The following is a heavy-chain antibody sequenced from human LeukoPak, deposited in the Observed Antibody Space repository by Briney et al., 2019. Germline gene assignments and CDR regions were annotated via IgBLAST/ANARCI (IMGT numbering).Heavy chain of an antibody. Sequence: ASVKVSCKASGYTFTGYYMHWVRRAPGQGLEWMEWINPNSGGTNSAQKFQGRVTMTRDTSISTAHMELSRLRSDDTAVYYCARGGYYDSSAYRVLDYWGQGTLVTVSS. CDR3: ARGGYYDSSAYRVLDY. CDR2: INPNSGGT. J-gene: IGHJ4*02. CDR1: GYTFTGYY. V-gene: IGHV1-2*02. D-gene: IGHD3-22*01.